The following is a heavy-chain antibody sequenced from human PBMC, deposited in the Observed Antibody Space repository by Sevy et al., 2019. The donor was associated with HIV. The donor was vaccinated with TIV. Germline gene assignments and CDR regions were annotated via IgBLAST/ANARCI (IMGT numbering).Heavy chain of an antibody. CDR3: AKLGSTTLTTSDAFDI. CDR1: GFTFSSSG. V-gene: IGHV3-30*02. J-gene: IGHJ3*02. D-gene: IGHD4-17*01. Sequence: GGSLRLSCAASGFTFSSSGMHWVRQAPGKGLEWVTFIRYDGTTKYYADSVKGRFTISRDNSKSTLYLQMNSLRDEDTGVYFCAKLGSTTLTTSDAFDIWAKGHWSPSPQ. CDR2: IRYDGTTK.